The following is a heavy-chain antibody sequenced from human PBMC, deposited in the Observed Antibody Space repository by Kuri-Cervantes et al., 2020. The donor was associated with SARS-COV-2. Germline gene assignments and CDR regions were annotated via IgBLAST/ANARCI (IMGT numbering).Heavy chain of an antibody. CDR2: IYHSGST. CDR1: GGSISSGDYS. Sequence: LRLSCTVSGGSISSGDYSWSWIRQPPGRGLEWIGYIYHSGSTYYNPSLKSRVTISVDRSKNQFSLKLSSVTAADTAVYYCARRINYWWFDPWGQGTLVTVSS. V-gene: IGHV4-30-2*01. D-gene: IGHD4-11*01. CDR3: ARRINYWWFDP. J-gene: IGHJ5*02.